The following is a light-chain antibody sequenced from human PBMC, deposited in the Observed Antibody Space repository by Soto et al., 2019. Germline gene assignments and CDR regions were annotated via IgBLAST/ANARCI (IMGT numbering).Light chain of an antibody. V-gene: IGKV3-15*01. J-gene: IGKJ1*01. CDR3: QKYNNWPRK. CDR1: QSISSS. CDR2: GAS. Sequence: EIVLTQSPSTLSVSPVETVTLFCMASQSISSSLAWYQQKPGRAPRLLISGASTRATDVPARFSGSGSGTVFTLTISSLQSEDFAVYYCQKYNNWPRKFGQGTKVDIK.